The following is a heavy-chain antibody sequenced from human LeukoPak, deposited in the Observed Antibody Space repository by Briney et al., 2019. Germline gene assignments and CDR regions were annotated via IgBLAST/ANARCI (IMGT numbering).Heavy chain of an antibody. CDR3: ARDNSVGDTAWWFDP. CDR1: GYSFTSHY. D-gene: IGHD1-26*01. V-gene: IGHV1-46*01. J-gene: IGHJ5*02. CDR2: INPSGSST. Sequence: ASVKVSCKASGYSFTSHYMHWVRQAPGQGLEWMGLINPSGSSTSYAQKFQGRLSLTRDMSTSTDYMELSSLRSEDTAVYYCARDNSVGDTAWWFDPWGQGTLVTVSS.